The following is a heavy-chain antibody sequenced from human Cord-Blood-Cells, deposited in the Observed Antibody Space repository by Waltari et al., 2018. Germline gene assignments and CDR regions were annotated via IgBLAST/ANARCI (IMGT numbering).Heavy chain of an antibody. Sequence: HLLQPGAEGKKPGAPVKVSCTAPGYTFTGYYLPWVRQAPGQGLEWMGWINPNSGGTNYAQKFQGRVTMTRDTSISTAYMELSRLRSDDTAVYYCAREESSSYDYWGQGTLVTVSS. D-gene: IGHD6-13*01. V-gene: IGHV1-2*02. J-gene: IGHJ4*02. CDR3: AREESSSYDY. CDR2: INPNSGGT. CDR1: GYTFTGYY.